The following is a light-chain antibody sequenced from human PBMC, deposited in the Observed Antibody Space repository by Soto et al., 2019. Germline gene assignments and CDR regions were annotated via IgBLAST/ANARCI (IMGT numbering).Light chain of an antibody. Sequence: EIVLTQSPGTRSLSPGERDTLSCRASQSVSCSYLAWYQKKPGQVPRLLIYGASRRATGIPDRFIGSGSGTNFTLTISRLEPEDFAVYYCPQAGGSPRVSFGGGTMVEIK. V-gene: IGKV3-20*01. CDR3: PQAGGSPRVS. CDR2: GAS. J-gene: IGKJ4*01. CDR1: QSVSCSY.